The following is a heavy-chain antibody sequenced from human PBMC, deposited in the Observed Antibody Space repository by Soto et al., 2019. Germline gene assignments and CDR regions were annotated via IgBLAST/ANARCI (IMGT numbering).Heavy chain of an antibody. Sequence: GWSLRLSCASSVFTFIDFGMSWVRLAPGKGLEWVLAISDSGFDTYPADSVKGRFSISKDISRNTLLLQMDSLRVEDTAIYYCAVLDKTSNYVTYWGQGAQVTVSS. V-gene: IGHV3-23*01. CDR3: AVLDKTSNYVTY. CDR2: ISDSGFDT. D-gene: IGHD4-4*01. J-gene: IGHJ4*02. CDR1: VFTFIDFG.